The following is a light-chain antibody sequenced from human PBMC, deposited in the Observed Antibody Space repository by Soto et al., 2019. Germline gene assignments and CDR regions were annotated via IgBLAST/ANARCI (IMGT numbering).Light chain of an antibody. J-gene: IGLJ3*02. CDR1: SSDVGSYNY. V-gene: IGLV2-14*01. CDR3: SSYTTSNTWV. Sequence: QSVLTQPAAVSGSPGQSITISCTGTSSDVGSYNYVSWFQHHPGKVPKLMIYEVSNRPSGVSNRFSGSKSGNTASLTISGLQAEDEADYYCSSYTTSNTWVFGGGTKVTVL. CDR2: EVS.